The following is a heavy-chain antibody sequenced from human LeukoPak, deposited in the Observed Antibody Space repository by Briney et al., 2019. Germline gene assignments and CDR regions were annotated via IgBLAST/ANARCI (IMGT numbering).Heavy chain of an antibody. CDR2: ISGSGGST. CDR3: AKAFRLGGYSGYEGLDYYFDY. Sequence: GGSLRLSCAASGFTFSSYAMSWVRQAPGEGLEWVSAISGSGGSTYYADSVKGRFTISRDNSKNTLYLQMSSLRAEDTAVYYCAKAFRLGGYSGYEGLDYYFDYWGEGTLFTVSS. D-gene: IGHD5-12*01. J-gene: IGHJ4*02. CDR1: GFTFSSYA. V-gene: IGHV3-23*01.